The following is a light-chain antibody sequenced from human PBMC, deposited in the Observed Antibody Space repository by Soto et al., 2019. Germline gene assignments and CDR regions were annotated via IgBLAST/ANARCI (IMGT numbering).Light chain of an antibody. V-gene: IGKV3-20*01. CDR1: QSVSSNS. J-gene: IGKJ2*01. Sequence: EIVLTQSPGTLSLSPGERATLSCRASQSVSSNSLAWYQQKPGQAPRLLIYGTSSRATGIPDRFSGSGSGRDFTLTISRLEAEDFAVYYCQHYISTQYTFGQGTKLEIK. CDR3: QHYISTQYT. CDR2: GTS.